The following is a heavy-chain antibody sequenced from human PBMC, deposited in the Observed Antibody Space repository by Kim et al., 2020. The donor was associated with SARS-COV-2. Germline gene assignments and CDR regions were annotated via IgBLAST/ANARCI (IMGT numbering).Heavy chain of an antibody. J-gene: IGHJ6*02. CDR3: ARTGTTFPYYYYYGMDV. Sequence: LQSRFTLSVDTSKNQFSLKLSSVTAADTAVYYCARTGTTFPYYYYYGMDVWGQGTTVTVSS. D-gene: IGHD1-7*01. V-gene: IGHV4-59*01.